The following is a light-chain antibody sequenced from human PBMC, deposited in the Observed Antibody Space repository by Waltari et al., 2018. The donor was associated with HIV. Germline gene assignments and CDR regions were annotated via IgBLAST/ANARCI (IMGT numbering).Light chain of an antibody. J-gene: IGLJ2*01. CDR1: SLSKQY. Sequence: SSDLTQPPSVSVSPGQTATITCSGDSLSKQYTPWYKQRPGQAPVLLISKDNKRPSGIPGRFSGSTSGTTVTLAISRVQPDDEADYYCQSSDTSGTSVIFGGGTKLTVL. CDR2: KDN. V-gene: IGLV3-25*03. CDR3: QSSDTSGTSVI.